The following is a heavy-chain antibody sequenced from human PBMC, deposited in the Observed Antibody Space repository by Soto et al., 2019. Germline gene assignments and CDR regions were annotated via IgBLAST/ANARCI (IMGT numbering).Heavy chain of an antibody. CDR3: AGVVIAIYYYGMDV. J-gene: IGHJ6*01. D-gene: IGHD3-16*02. V-gene: IGHV1-69*06. CDR1: GGTFSSYA. CDR2: IIPIFGTA. Sequence: SVKVSCKASGGTFSSYAISWVRQAPGQGLEWMGGIIPIFGTANYAQKFQGRVTITADKSTSTAYMELSSLRSEDTAVYYCAGVVIAIYYYGMDVWGQGTTVTVSS.